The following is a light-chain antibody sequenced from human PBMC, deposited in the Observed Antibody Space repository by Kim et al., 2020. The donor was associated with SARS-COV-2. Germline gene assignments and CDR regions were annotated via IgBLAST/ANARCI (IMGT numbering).Light chain of an antibody. J-gene: IGKJ1*01. CDR1: QSVSSN. CDR2: GAS. CDR3: QQYNNWPPWT. V-gene: IGKV3-15*01. Sequence: PPGDRATLSCRASQSVSSNLAWYQQKPGQAPRLLIYGASTRATGIPARFSGSGSGTEFTLTISSLQSEDFAVYYCQQYNNWPPWTFGQGTKVEIK.